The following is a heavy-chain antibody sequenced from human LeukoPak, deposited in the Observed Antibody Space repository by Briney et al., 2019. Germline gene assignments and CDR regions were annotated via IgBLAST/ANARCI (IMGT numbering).Heavy chain of an antibody. CDR3: AKSSGGGGLDS. CDR2: VYHSGT. D-gene: IGHD6-25*01. CDR1: GYSIGSGHY. Sequence: PSETLSLTCTVSGYSIGSGHYWAWIRQPPGKGLEWIGCVYHSGTYYKSSLTSRVTISMDTSKNQFSLKLTSVTAADSAFYYCAKSSGGGGLDSWGQGTLVTVSS. J-gene: IGHJ5*01. V-gene: IGHV4-38-2*02.